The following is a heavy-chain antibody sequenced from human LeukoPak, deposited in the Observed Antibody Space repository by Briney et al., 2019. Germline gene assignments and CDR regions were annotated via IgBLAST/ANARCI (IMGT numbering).Heavy chain of an antibody. CDR3: ARGGGYYDSSGYRVSAFDI. CDR2: INLSGST. D-gene: IGHD3-22*01. V-gene: IGHV4-34*01. Sequence: SETLSLTCAVYGGSFSGYYWSWIRQPPGKGLEWIGEINLSGSTNYNPSLKSRVTISVDTSKNQFSLKLSSVTAADTAAYYCARGGGYYDSSGYRVSAFDIWGQGTMVTVSS. CDR1: GGSFSGYY. J-gene: IGHJ3*02.